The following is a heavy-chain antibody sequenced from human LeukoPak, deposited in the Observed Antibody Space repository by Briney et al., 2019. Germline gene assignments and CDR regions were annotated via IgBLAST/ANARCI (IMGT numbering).Heavy chain of an antibody. CDR2: ISGSGGST. V-gene: IGHV3-23*01. J-gene: IGHJ4*02. CDR1: GLTFSSYA. CDR3: AKDPFVVVPAAMPRPFDY. Sequence: GGSLRLSCAASGLTFSSYAMSWVRQAPGKGLEWVSAISGSGGSTYYADSVKGRFTISRDNSKNTLYLQMNSLRAEDTAVYYCAKDPFVVVPAAMPRPFDYWGQGTLVTVSS. D-gene: IGHD2-2*01.